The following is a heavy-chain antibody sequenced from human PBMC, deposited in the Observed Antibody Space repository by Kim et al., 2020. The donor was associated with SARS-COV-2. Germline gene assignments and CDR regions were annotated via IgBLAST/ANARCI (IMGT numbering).Heavy chain of an antibody. V-gene: IGHV3-7*03. CDR3: ARDKSIPSYDAFDI. D-gene: IGHD3-10*01. Sequence: DLDSVKGRFTISRDNAKNSLYLQMDSLRAEDTAVYYCARDKSIPSYDAFDIWGQGTMVTVSS. J-gene: IGHJ3*02.